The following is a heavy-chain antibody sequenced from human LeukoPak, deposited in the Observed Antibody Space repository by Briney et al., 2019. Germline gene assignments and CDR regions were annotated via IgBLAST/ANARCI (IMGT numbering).Heavy chain of an antibody. CDR3: ARDYYGSGSYYHQD. D-gene: IGHD3-10*01. J-gene: IGHJ4*02. Sequence: GGSLRLSCAASGFTFSSYAMSWVRQAPGKGLEWVSVIYIGGTTYYADSVKGRFTISRDNSKNTLYLQMSSLRAEDTAVYYCARDYYGSGSYYHQDWGQGTLVTVSS. V-gene: IGHV3-66*01. CDR2: IYIGGTT. CDR1: GFTFSSYA.